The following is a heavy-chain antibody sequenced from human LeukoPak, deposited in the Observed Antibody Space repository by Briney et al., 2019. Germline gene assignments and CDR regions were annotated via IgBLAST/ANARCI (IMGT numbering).Heavy chain of an antibody. J-gene: IGHJ4*02. CDR2: IGSRSSSI. V-gene: IGHV3-48*04. D-gene: IGHD3-9*01. CDR3: AKAGAILTGYLY. CDR1: GFTFSSFG. Sequence: PGGSLRLSCAASGFTFSSFGMNWVRQAPGKGLEWVSFIGSRSSSIHYADSVKGRFTVSRDNAKNSLYLQMNSLRADDTAVYYCAKAGAILTGYLYWGQGTLVTVSS.